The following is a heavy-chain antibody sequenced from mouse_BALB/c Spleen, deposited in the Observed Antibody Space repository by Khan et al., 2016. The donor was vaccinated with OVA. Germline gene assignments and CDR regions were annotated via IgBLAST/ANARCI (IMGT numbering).Heavy chain of an antibody. Sequence: EVQLQESGPGLVKPSQSLSLTCTVTGYSITSDYAWNWIRQFPGNKLEWTGYISYSGSTSYNPSLKSRISITRDTSKNQFFLQLNSVTTEDTATYYCARSIMANWGQGTTLTVSS. CDR3: ARSIMAN. CDR1: GYSITSDYA. CDR2: ISYSGST. J-gene: IGHJ2*01. V-gene: IGHV3-2*02.